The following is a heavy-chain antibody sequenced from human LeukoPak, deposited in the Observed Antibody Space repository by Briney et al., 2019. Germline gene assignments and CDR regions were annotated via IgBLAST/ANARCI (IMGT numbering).Heavy chain of an antibody. V-gene: IGHV1-18*01. CDR2: ISAHNGNT. Sequence: ASVKVSCKASGYTFTSYGISWVRQAPGQGLEWMGWISAHNGNTNYAQKLQGRVTMTTDTSTSTAYMELRSLRSDDTAVYYCARVYDYVWGSYRHDAFDIWGQGTMVTVSS. D-gene: IGHD3-16*02. J-gene: IGHJ3*02. CDR1: GYTFTSYG. CDR3: ARVYDYVWGSYRHDAFDI.